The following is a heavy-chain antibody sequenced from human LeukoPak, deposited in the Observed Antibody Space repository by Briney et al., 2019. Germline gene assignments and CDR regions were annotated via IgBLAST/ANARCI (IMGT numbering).Heavy chain of an antibody. CDR3: AKDTYYYGSGSYSYFDY. CDR2: ISYDGSNK. J-gene: IGHJ4*02. D-gene: IGHD3-10*01. V-gene: IGHV3-30*18. Sequence: GGSLRLSCAASGFTFSSYGMHWVRQAPGKGLEWVAVISYDGSNKYYADSVKGRFTISRDNSKNTLYLQMNSLRAEDTAVYYCAKDTYYYGSGSYSYFDYWDQGTLVTVSS. CDR1: GFTFSSYG.